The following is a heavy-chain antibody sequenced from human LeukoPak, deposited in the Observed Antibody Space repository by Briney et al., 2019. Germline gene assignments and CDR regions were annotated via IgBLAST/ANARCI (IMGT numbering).Heavy chain of an antibody. CDR2: INHSGST. J-gene: IGHJ6*02. D-gene: IGHD6-6*01. CDR1: GDSISSDNYS. CDR3: ARAGYSSSYYYYYGMDV. V-gene: IGHV4-39*07. Sequence: SETLSLTCTVSGDSISSDNYSWGWVRQPPGKGLEWIGEINHSGSTNYNPSLKSRVTISVDTSKNQFSLELSSVTAADTAVYYRARAGYSSSYYYYYGMDVWGQGTTVTVSS.